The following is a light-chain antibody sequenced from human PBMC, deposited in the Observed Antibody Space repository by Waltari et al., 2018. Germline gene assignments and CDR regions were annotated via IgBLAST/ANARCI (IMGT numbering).Light chain of an antibody. V-gene: IGKV1-9*01. J-gene: IGKJ2*01. CDR3: EQLLSYPRT. CDR2: DAS. CDR1: QGISRF. Sequence: IQLTQSPSSLSASVGDQVTITCRASQGISRFLVWHQQRPGKAPKVLIYDASTSHSGVPSRFSGSGYGTDFTLTINSLQPEDFATYYCEQLLSYPRTFGQGTKLQI.